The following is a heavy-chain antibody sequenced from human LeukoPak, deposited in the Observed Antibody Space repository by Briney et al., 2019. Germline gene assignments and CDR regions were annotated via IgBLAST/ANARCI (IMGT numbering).Heavy chain of an antibody. J-gene: IGHJ4*02. D-gene: IGHD3-10*01. CDR1: GFTFSNYA. CDR2: ISGSGGST. CDR3: AKGRPLEGSGSRLEKFDY. Sequence: GGSLRLSCAASGFTFSNYAMSWVRQAPGKGLEWVSAISGSGGSTSYADSVKGRFTISRDNSKNTLYLQMNSLRAEDTAVYYCAKGRPLEGSGSRLEKFDYWGQGTLVTVSS. V-gene: IGHV3-23*01.